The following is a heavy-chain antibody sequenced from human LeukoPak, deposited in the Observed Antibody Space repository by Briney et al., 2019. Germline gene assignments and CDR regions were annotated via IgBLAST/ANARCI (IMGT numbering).Heavy chain of an antibody. CDR2: IRYDGSNK. D-gene: IGHD6-6*01. J-gene: IGHJ4*02. Sequence: GGSLRLSCAASGFTFSSYGMHWVRQAPGKGLEWVAFIRYDGSNKYYADSVKGRFTISRDNSKNTLYLQMNSLRAEDTAVYYCAKDMSSSSSLFDYRGQGTLVTVSS. CDR3: AKDMSSSSSLFDY. V-gene: IGHV3-30*02. CDR1: GFTFSSYG.